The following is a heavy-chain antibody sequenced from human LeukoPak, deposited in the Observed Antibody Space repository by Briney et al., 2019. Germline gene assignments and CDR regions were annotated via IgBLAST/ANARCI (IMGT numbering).Heavy chain of an antibody. CDR1: GFTFSSYA. CDR2: ISYDGSNK. J-gene: IGHJ4*02. CDR3: AREGGGKDGYNSRPFDY. V-gene: IGHV3-30-3*01. D-gene: IGHD5-24*01. Sequence: PGRSLRLSCAASGFTFSSYAMHWVRQAPGKGLEWVAVISYDGSNKYYADSVKGRFTISRDNSKNTLYLQMNSLRAEDTAVYYCAREGGGKDGYNSRPFDYWGQGTLVTVSS.